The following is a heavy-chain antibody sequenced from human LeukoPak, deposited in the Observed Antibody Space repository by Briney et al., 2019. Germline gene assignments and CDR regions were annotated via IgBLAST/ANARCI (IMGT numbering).Heavy chain of an antibody. CDR1: DGSINNYF. J-gene: IGHJ5*02. CDR3: ARDSGTTGEVKFDP. D-gene: IGHD3-10*01. CDR2: IYSSGKI. Sequence: SETLSLTCTVADGSINNYFCSWIRQPAGKGLEWIGRIYSSGKITYNPSRESRITMSVETSKKQISLKLSSVTAADTAVYYCARDSGTTGEVKFDPWGQGTLVSVSS. V-gene: IGHV4-4*07.